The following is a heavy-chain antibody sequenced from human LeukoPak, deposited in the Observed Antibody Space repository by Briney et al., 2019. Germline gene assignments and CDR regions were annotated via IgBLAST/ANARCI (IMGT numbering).Heavy chain of an antibody. D-gene: IGHD4/OR15-4a*01. CDR2: IYPGDSDT. J-gene: IGHJ5*02. CDR3: ARSQTMAPNWFDP. CDR1: GYSFTSYR. Sequence: GESLKISCKGSGYSFTSYRIGWVRQMPGKGLEWMGIIYPGDSDTRYSPSFQGQVTISADKSISTAYLQWSSLKASDTAMYYCARSQTMAPNWFDPWGQGTLVTVSS. V-gene: IGHV5-51*01.